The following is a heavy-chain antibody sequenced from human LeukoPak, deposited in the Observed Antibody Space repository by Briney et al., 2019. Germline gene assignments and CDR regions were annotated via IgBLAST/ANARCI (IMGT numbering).Heavy chain of an antibody. D-gene: IGHD1-20*01. Sequence: GGSLRLSCAASGFTFSSYWMSWVRQAPGQGPEWVANIKQDGSEKYYVDSVKGRFTISRDNAKNSLSLQMNSLRAEDTAVYYCARSNWSFEYWGQGTLVTVSS. CDR3: ARSNWSFEY. J-gene: IGHJ4*02. CDR2: IKQDGSEK. CDR1: GFTFSSYW. V-gene: IGHV3-7*01.